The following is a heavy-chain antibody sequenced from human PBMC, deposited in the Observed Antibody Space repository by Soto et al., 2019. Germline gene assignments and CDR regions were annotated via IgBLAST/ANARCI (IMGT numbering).Heavy chain of an antibody. Sequence: QVQLVQSGAEVKKPGSSVKVSCKASGGTFSRYAISWVRQAPGQGLEWMGGIIPIFGTANYAQKFQGRVTITADESTSTAYMELSSLRSEDTAVYYCASTPRYCGGDCYPPGFDYWGQGTLVTVSS. J-gene: IGHJ4*02. V-gene: IGHV1-69*12. CDR2: IIPIFGTA. CDR1: GGTFSRYA. CDR3: ASTPRYCGGDCYPPGFDY. D-gene: IGHD2-21*02.